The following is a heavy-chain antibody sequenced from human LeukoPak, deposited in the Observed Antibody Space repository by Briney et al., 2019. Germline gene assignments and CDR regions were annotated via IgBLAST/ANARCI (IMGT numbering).Heavy chain of an antibody. J-gene: IGHJ4*02. V-gene: IGHV4-39*07. CDR2: IYYSGST. Sequence: SETLSLTCTVSGGSISSSSYYGGWIRQPPGKGLEWIGSIYYSGSTYYNPSLKSRVTISVDTSKNQFSLKLSSVTAADTAVYYCARGGHRRKIDYWGQGTLVTVSS. CDR3: ARGGHRRKIDY. CDR1: GGSISSSSYY.